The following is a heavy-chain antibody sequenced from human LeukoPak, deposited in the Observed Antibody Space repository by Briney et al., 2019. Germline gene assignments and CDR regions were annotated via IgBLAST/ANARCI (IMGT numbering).Heavy chain of an antibody. D-gene: IGHD2-2*01. Sequence: GGSLRLSCAASGFTFSSYGMHWVRQAPGKGLEWVAVISYDGSNKYYADSVKGRFTISRDNSKNTLYLQMNSLRAEDTAVYYCAKDDLIAAMPQLGDYWGQGTLVTVSS. V-gene: IGHV3-30*18. CDR2: ISYDGSNK. CDR3: AKDDLIAAMPQLGDY. CDR1: GFTFSSYG. J-gene: IGHJ4*02.